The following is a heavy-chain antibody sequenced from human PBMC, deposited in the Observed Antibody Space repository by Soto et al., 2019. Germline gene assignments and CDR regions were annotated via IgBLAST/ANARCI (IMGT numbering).Heavy chain of an antibody. CDR3: ARERGGFWSGYYSYGMDV. D-gene: IGHD3-3*01. J-gene: IGHJ6*02. V-gene: IGHV3-33*01. CDR1: GFTFSSYG. Sequence: QVQLVESGGGVVQPGRSLRLSCAASGFTFSSYGMHWVRQAPGKGLEWVAVIWYDGSNKYYADSVKGRFTISRENSKNTLYLQMNSLRAEDTAVYYCARERGGFWSGYYSYGMDVWGQGTTVTVSS. CDR2: IWYDGSNK.